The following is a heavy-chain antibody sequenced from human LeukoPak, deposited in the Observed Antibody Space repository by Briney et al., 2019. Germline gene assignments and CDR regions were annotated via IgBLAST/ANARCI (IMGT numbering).Heavy chain of an antibody. V-gene: IGHV5-51*01. J-gene: IGHJ3*01. Sequence: GESLKVSCKGSGYRFTSYWIGWVRQMPGKGLEWMGIIYPGDSDTKYSPSYQGQVTISADKSISTAYLQWSSLKASDTAMYYCARQHNYYDTRGYLSHAFDVWGQGTMVTVSS. CDR2: IYPGDSDT. CDR1: GYRFTSYW. D-gene: IGHD3-22*01. CDR3: ARQHNYYDTRGYLSHAFDV.